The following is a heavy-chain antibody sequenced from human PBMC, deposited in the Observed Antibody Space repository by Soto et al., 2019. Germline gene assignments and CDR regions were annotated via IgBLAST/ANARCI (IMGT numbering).Heavy chain of an antibody. CDR1: GYSFTCYY. V-gene: IGHV1-2*02. J-gene: IGHJ4*02. Sequence: KRCCTATGYSFTCYYRHWLRQAPVQGLEWMGWINPNSGGTNYAQTFQGRVTMTRDTSISTAYMELSRLRSDDTAVYYCERVVGQIPRGGSYFYWGQGTLVTVSS. CDR3: ERVVGQIPRGGSYFY. D-gene: IGHD1-26*01. CDR2: INPNSGGT.